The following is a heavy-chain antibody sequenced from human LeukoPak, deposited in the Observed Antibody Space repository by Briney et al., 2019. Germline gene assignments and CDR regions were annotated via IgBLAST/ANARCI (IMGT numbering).Heavy chain of an antibody. Sequence: GGSLRLSCGASGFSFSNYWMHWVRQTPGKGLVWVSSISSSSSYIYYADSVKGRFTISRDNAKNSLYLQMNSLRAEDTAVYYCARVGPAARTPYFDYWGQGTLVTVSS. CDR3: ARVGPAARTPYFDY. J-gene: IGHJ4*02. V-gene: IGHV3-21*01. CDR1: GFSFSNYW. D-gene: IGHD6-6*01. CDR2: ISSSSSYI.